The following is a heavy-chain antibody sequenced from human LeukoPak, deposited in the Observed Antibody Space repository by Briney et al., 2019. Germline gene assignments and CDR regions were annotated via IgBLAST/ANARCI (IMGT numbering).Heavy chain of an antibody. J-gene: IGHJ4*02. CDR2: ISGSGGST. D-gene: IGHD1-26*01. Sequence: PGASLRLSCAASGCTFSSYAMSWVRKAPGKGLEWVSAISGSGGSTYYADSVKGRSTISRDNSKNTLYLQMNSLRAEDTAVYYCAKDRRGSYGRGRDYWGQRTLVTVSS. CDR3: AKDRRGSYGRGRDY. CDR1: GCTFSSYA. V-gene: IGHV3-23*01.